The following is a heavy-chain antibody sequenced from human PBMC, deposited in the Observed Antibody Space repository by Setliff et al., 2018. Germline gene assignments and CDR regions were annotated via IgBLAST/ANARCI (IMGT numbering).Heavy chain of an antibody. D-gene: IGHD3-3*01. CDR1: GSIFSGYW. CDR3: ARDVNDNFWNGYLYYYGMDV. V-gene: IGHV3-74*01. J-gene: IGHJ6*02. Sequence: GSLRPSCAASGSIFSGYWMHLVRQAPGKGLVWVSRINSDGSSTSYADSVKGRFTISRDNAKNTLYLQMNSLRAEDAAVYYCARDVNDNFWNGYLYYYGMDVWGQGTTVTVSS. CDR2: INSDGSST.